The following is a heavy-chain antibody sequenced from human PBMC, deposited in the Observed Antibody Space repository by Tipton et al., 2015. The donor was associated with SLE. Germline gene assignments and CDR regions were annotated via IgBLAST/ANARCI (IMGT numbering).Heavy chain of an antibody. D-gene: IGHD4-11*01. Sequence: TLSLTCAVSGGSISSGGYSWSWIRQPPGKGLEWIGYIYHSGSTYYNPSLKSRVTISVDRSQNQFSLRLSSVSAADTAVYYCASDYSNSDYSYYYMDVWGKGTTVTVSS. J-gene: IGHJ6*03. V-gene: IGHV4-30-2*02. CDR1: GGSISSGGYS. CDR3: ASDYSNSDYSYYYMDV. CDR2: IYHSGST.